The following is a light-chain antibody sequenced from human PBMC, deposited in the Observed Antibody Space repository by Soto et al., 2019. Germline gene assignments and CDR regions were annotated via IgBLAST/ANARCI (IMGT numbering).Light chain of an antibody. CDR3: GSYGGSNNWV. V-gene: IGLV2-23*02. J-gene: IGLJ3*02. CDR2: EVR. CDR1: SSDVGSYNL. Sequence: QSALTQPASVSGSPGQSITISCTGTSSDVGSYNLVSWYQQHPGKAPKLIIYEVRKRPSGVPDRFSASKSANSASLTVSGLQPEDEADYYCGSYGGSNNWVFGGGTKLTVL.